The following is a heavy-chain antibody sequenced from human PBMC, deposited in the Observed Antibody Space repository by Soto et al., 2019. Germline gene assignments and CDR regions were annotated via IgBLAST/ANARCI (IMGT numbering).Heavy chain of an antibody. D-gene: IGHD3-22*01. V-gene: IGHV1-69*01. Sequence: QVQLVQSGAEVKKPGSSVNVSCQASGGIFRSFAMTWLRQAPGQGLEWLGGINPILGTPNYAQNFRDRLTIVADESTSTAYMLLSSLRSDDTALYFCERGLGDSSGYFYFDSWGQGTLVTVSS. CDR1: GGIFRSFA. CDR2: INPILGTP. J-gene: IGHJ4*02. CDR3: ERGLGDSSGYFYFDS.